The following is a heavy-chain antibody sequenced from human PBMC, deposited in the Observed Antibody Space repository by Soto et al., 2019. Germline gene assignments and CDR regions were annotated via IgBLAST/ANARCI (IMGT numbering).Heavy chain of an antibody. J-gene: IGHJ6*02. V-gene: IGHV3-23*01. CDR1: GFTFSSYA. D-gene: IGHD4-4*01. CDR2: ISGSGGST. CDR3: AKDARDDYSNYYYYYGMDV. Sequence: GGSLRLSCAASGFTFSSYAMSWVRQAPGKGLEWVSAISGSGGSTYYADSVKGRFTISRDNSKNTLYLQMNSLRAEDTAVYYCAKDARDDYSNYYYYYGMDVWGQGTTVTVSS.